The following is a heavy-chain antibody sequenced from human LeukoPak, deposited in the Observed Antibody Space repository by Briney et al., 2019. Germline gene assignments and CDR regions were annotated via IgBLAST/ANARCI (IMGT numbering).Heavy chain of an antibody. D-gene: IGHD5/OR15-5a*01. J-gene: IGHJ4*02. Sequence: ASVKVSCKASGYTFTSYGISWVRQAPGQGLEWMGWISAYNGNTNYAQKFLGRVTMTEDTSTDTAYMELSSLRSEDTAVYYCAVKLYEGYFDYWGQGTLVTVSS. V-gene: IGHV1-18*01. CDR3: AVKLYEGYFDY. CDR1: GYTFTSYG. CDR2: ISAYNGNT.